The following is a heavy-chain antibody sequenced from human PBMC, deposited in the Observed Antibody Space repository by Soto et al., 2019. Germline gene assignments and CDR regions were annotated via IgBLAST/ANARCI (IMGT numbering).Heavy chain of an antibody. CDR3: ARHGFGPLHGLVDV. V-gene: IGHV4-59*08. CDR1: GGSITNYY. J-gene: IGHJ6*02. Sequence: QVQLQESGPGLVKPSETLSLTCTVSGGSITNYYCSWFRPPPGKGLEWIGYINYDGYSAYNLSLKRRLTRSMDASKTQFSLMLESVTATDTAVYYCARHGFGPLHGLVDVWGPGTTVIVSS. CDR2: INYDGYS. D-gene: IGHD3-10*01.